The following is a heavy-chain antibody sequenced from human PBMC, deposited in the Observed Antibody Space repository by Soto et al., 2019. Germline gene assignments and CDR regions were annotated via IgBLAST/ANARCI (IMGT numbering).Heavy chain of an antibody. D-gene: IGHD5-12*01. V-gene: IGHV5-51*01. CDR3: VRMGFSGGGYLSYYYYGMDI. CDR1: GYSFTKYW. J-gene: IGHJ6*02. Sequence: PGESLKISCKGSGYSFTKYWIGWVRQMPGKGLEWMAIIYPDESDTRYSPYFQGQVTISADKSISTTNLQWSSLKASDTAIFYFVRMGFSGGGYLSYYYYGMDIWGQGTTVTVSS. CDR2: IYPDESDT.